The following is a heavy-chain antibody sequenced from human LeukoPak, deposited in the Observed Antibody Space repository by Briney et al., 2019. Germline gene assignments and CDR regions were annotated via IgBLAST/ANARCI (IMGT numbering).Heavy chain of an antibody. J-gene: IGHJ4*02. Sequence: EASVKVSCKASGYTFTGYYMHWVRQAPGQGLEWMGRINPNSGGTNYAQKFQGRVTMTRDTSISTAYMELSRLRSDDTAVYYCARDYYDSSGYPDYWGQGTLVTVSS. V-gene: IGHV1-2*06. CDR1: GYTFTGYY. CDR3: ARDYYDSSGYPDY. CDR2: INPNSGGT. D-gene: IGHD3-22*01.